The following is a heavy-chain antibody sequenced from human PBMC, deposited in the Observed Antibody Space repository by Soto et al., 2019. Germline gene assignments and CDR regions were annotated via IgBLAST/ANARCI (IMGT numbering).Heavy chain of an antibody. CDR1: GGPISSYY. V-gene: IGHV4-59*01. D-gene: IGHD5-12*01. Sequence: QGQLQESGPGLVKPSETLSLTCTVSGGPISSYYWSWIRQPPGKGLEWIGSIYYSWSTNYNPSLKSRVTIAVDTSKNQFSLKLSSVTAADTAVYYCARVGSGYDRWYYYYYYMDVWGKGTTVTVSS. J-gene: IGHJ6*03. CDR3: ARVGSGYDRWYYYYYYMDV. CDR2: IYYSWST.